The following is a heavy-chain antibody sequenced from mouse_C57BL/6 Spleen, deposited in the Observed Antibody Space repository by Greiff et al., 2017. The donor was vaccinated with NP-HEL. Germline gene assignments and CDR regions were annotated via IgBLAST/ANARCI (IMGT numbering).Heavy chain of an antibody. J-gene: IGHJ2*01. D-gene: IGHD4-1*01. CDR1: GYAFTNYL. V-gene: IGHV1-54*01. CDR3: ARAVLGRGYFDY. Sequence: LLESGAELVRPGTSVKVSCKASGYAFTNYLIEWVKQRPGQGLEWIGVINPGSGGTNYNEKFQGKATLTADKSSSTAYMQLSSLTSEDSAVYFCARAVLGRGYFDYWGQGTTLTVSS. CDR2: INPGSGGT.